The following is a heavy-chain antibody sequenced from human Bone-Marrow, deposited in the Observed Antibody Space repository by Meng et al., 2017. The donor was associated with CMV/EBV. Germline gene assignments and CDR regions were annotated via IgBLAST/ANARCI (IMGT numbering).Heavy chain of an antibody. CDR3: ARVVWGAIAFDY. J-gene: IGHJ4*02. V-gene: IGHV1-2*02. Sequence: ASVKVSCKASGYTFTGHYIHWVQQTPGQGLEWMGWIDPKNGATSYAEKFQGRVTMTRDTSISTAYMELSSLRSDDTARYFCARVVWGAIAFDYWGQGTLVTVSS. D-gene: IGHD3-10*01. CDR1: GYTFTGHY. CDR2: IDPKNGAT.